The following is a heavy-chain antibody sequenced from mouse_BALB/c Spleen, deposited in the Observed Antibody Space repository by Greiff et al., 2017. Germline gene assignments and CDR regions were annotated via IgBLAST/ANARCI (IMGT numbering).Heavy chain of an antibody. D-gene: IGHD2-4*01. CDR2: ILPGSGST. CDR3: AREVGDYDGDWFAY. Sequence: QVQLQQSGAELMKPGASVKISCKATGYTFSSYWIEWVKQRPGHGLEWIGEILPGSGSTNYNEKFKGKATFTADTSSNTAYMQLSSLTSEDSAVYYCAREVGDYDGDWFAYWGQGTLVTVSA. J-gene: IGHJ3*01. V-gene: IGHV1-9*01. CDR1: GYTFSSYW.